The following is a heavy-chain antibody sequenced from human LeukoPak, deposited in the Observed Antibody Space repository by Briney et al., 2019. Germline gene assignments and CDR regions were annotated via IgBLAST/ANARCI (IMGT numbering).Heavy chain of an antibody. D-gene: IGHD2-2*01. CDR3: ARLIVVVPAGGFDY. J-gene: IGHJ4*02. CDR2: IYTSGST. CDR1: GGSISSYY. V-gene: IGHV4-4*07. Sequence: PSETLSLTCTVSGGSISSYYWSWIRQPAGKGLEWIGRIYTSGSTNYNPSLESRVTMSVDTSKNQFSLKLSSVTAADTAVYYCARLIVVVPAGGFDYWGQGTLVTVSS.